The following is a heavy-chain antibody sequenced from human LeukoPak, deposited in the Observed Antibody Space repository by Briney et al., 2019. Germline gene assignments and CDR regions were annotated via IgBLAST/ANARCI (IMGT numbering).Heavy chain of an antibody. CDR3: ARDSSGWSSNYYYYYMDV. D-gene: IGHD6-19*01. V-gene: IGHV3-48*01. J-gene: IGHJ6*03. Sequence: GGSLRLSCAASGFIFSSYSMNWVRQAPGKGLEWIPFISSVSSTIFYADSVKGRFNISRDNVKNSLYLQMNGLRAEDTAVYYCARDSSGWSSNYYYYYMDVWGKGTTVTVSS. CDR1: GFIFSSYS. CDR2: ISSVSSTI.